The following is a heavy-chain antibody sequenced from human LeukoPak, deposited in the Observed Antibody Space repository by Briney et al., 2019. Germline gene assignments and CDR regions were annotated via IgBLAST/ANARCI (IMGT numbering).Heavy chain of an antibody. Sequence: RXXGXVFTGSCCTTSYAPSVKGPFPISRDNSKNTVYLQMNSLRAQDTAVYYCAKCTTLPGALIEYWAQGTLVTVSS. CDR2: FTGSCCTT. D-gene: IGHD2-15*01. CDR3: AKCTTLPGALIEY. J-gene: IGHJ4*02. V-gene: IGHV3-23*01.